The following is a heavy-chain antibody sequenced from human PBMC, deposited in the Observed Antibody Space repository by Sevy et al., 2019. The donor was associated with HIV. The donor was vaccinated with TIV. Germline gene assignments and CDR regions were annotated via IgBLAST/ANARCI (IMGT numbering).Heavy chain of an antibody. CDR3: ARDQHDYAGNLRTGWFDP. V-gene: IGHV3-30-3*01. J-gene: IGHJ5*02. D-gene: IGHD4-17*01. CDR2: IAYDGTNK. CDR1: GFTFSSYA. Sequence: GGSLRLSCAASGFTFSSYAFHWVRQAPGKGLEWVSIIAYDGTNKYYVDSVKGRFTVSRDNSKSTLYLQMNSLRTEDTAVYYCARDQHDYAGNLRTGWFDPWGQGTPVTVSS.